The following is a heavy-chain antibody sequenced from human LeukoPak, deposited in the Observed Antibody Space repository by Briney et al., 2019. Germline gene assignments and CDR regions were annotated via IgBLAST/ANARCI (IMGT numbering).Heavy chain of an antibody. D-gene: IGHD2-2*01. CDR3: AREYQYCSSTSCHDAFDI. Sequence: ASVKVSCKASGYTLTGYYMHWVRQAPGQGLEWMGWINPNSGGTNYAQKFQGRVTMTRDTSISTAYMELSRLRSDDTAVYYCAREYQYCSSTSCHDAFDIWGQGTMVTVSS. CDR1: GYTLTGYY. V-gene: IGHV1-2*02. J-gene: IGHJ3*02. CDR2: INPNSGGT.